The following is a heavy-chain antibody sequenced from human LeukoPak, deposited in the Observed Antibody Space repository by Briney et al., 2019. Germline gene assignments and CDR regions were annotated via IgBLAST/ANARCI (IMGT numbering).Heavy chain of an antibody. CDR2: ISYDGSNK. V-gene: IGHV3-30*18. J-gene: IGHJ3*02. CDR3: ANIEVYGSGKDAFDI. CDR1: GFTFSSYG. D-gene: IGHD3-10*01. Sequence: PGGSLRLSCAASGFTFSSYGMHWVRQAPGKGLEWVAVISYDGSNKYYADSVKGRFTISRDNSKNTLYLQMNSLRAEDTAVYYCANIEVYGSGKDAFDIWGQGTMVTVSS.